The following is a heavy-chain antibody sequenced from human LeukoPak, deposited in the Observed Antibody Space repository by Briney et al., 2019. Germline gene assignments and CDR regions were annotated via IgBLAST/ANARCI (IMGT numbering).Heavy chain of an antibody. V-gene: IGHV3-33*08. J-gene: IGHJ4*02. CDR1: GFTFSSYS. Sequence: GGSLRLSCAASGFTFSSYSMNWVRQAPGKGLEWVAVIWYDGSNKYYADSVKGRFTISRDNSKNTLYLQMNSLRAEDTAVYYCARDNSGLDYWGQGTLVTVSS. CDR2: IWYDGSNK. CDR3: ARDNSGLDY. D-gene: IGHD5-12*01.